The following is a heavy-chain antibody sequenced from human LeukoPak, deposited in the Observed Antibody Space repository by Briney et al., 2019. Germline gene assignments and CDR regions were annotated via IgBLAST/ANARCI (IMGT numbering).Heavy chain of an antibody. D-gene: IGHD6-19*01. J-gene: IGHJ4*02. CDR2: IYYSGST. CDR3: ARGGIAVAGFDY. Sequence: SETLSLTCTVSGGSISSYYWSWIRQPPGKGLEWIGYIYYSGSTNHNPSLKSRVTISVDTSKNQFSLKLSSVTAADTAVYYCARGGIAVAGFDYWGQGTLVTVSS. CDR1: GGSISSYY. V-gene: IGHV4-59*01.